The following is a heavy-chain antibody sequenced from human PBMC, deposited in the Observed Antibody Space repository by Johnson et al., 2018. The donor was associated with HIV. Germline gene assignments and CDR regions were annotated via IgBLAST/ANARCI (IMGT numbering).Heavy chain of an antibody. CDR1: GFTFSSYA. D-gene: IGHD3-10*01. V-gene: IGHV3-30*04. Sequence: QAQLVESGGGVVQPGRSLRLSCAASGFTFSSYAMHWVRQAPGKGLEWVAFISYDGSNKYYADSVKGRFTISRDNSKNSLYLQMNSLRAEDTAVYYCARVRSALRLAFDIWGQGTMVTVSS. CDR2: ISYDGSNK. J-gene: IGHJ3*02. CDR3: ARVRSALRLAFDI.